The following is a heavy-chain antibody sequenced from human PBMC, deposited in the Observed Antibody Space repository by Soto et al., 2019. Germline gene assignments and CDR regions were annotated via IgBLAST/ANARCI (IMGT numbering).Heavy chain of an antibody. Sequence: SVKVSCKASGGTFSSYAISWVRHAPGQGLEWMGGIIPIFGTANYAQKFQGRVTITADESTSTAYMELSSLRSEDTAVYYCASRELVTYYYYGMDVWGQGATVTVSS. CDR3: ASRELVTYYYYGMDV. J-gene: IGHJ6*02. D-gene: IGHD6-6*01. CDR1: GGTFSSYA. V-gene: IGHV1-69*13. CDR2: IIPIFGTA.